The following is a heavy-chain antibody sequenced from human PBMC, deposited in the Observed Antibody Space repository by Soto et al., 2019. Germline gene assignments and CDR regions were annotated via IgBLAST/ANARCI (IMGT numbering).Heavy chain of an antibody. D-gene: IGHD3-10*01. CDR3: ARRERYYGSPGWFDP. Sequence: SETLSLTCTVSGGSISSFTYYWGWIRQPPGKGLEWIGTVYYNENTYYNPSLKGRVTISVDTAKNQFSLNLRSVTAADTATYFCARRERYYGSPGWFDPWGQGTLVTVSS. V-gene: IGHV4-39*01. J-gene: IGHJ5*02. CDR1: GGSISSFTYY. CDR2: VYYNENT.